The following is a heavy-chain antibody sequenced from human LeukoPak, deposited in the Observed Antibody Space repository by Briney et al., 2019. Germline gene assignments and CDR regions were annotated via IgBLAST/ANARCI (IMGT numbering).Heavy chain of an antibody. CDR1: GYTFTGYY. V-gene: IGHV1-2*02. J-gene: IGHJ5*02. CDR3: ARDPGIAVAGTRQAGFDP. CDR2: INPNSGGT. D-gene: IGHD6-19*01. Sequence: ASVKASCKASGYTFTGYYMHWVRQAPGQGLEWMGWINPNSGGTNYAQKFQGRVTMTRDTSISTAYMELSRLRSDDTAVYYCARDPGIAVAGTRQAGFDPWGQGTLVTVSS.